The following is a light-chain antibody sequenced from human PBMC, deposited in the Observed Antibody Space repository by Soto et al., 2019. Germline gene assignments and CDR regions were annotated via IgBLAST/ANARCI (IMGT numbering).Light chain of an antibody. J-gene: IGKJ4*01. CDR1: QNVYNN. CDR3: QQCRSWPLT. Sequence: EIVMTQSPATLSVSPGEGATLSCKASQNVYNNLAWYQQRPGQPPRLLIYDASTWATGISARFSGSGYGTEFTLTISSLQSEDFAVYFCQQCRSWPLTFGGGTKVEIK. V-gene: IGKV3-15*01. CDR2: DAS.